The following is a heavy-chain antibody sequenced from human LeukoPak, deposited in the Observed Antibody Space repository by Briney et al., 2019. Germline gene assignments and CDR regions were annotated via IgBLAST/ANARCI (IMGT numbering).Heavy chain of an antibody. CDR1: GYTFTGYY. J-gene: IGHJ4*02. CDR2: INPYSGGT. Sequence: ASVKVSCKASGYTFTGYYMHWVRQAPGQGLEWMGRINPYSGGTNYAQKFQGRVTMTRDTSISTAYMELSRLRSDDTAVYYCARVNRFSGYKFDYWGQGTLVTVSS. D-gene: IGHD3-22*01. V-gene: IGHV1-2*06. CDR3: ARVNRFSGYKFDY.